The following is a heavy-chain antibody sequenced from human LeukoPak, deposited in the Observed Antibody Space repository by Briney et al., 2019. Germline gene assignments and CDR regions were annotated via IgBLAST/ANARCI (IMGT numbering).Heavy chain of an antibody. CDR3: ARDEGSGWYAY. D-gene: IGHD6-19*01. CDR2: INQSGST. J-gene: IGHJ4*02. CDR1: GGSFSGYY. V-gene: IGHV4-34*01. Sequence: SETLSLTCAVYGGSFSGYYWSWIRQPPGKGREWIGEINQSGSTNYNPSLKSRVTISVDTSKNQFSLKLSSVTAADTAIYYCARDEGSGWYAYWGQGTLVTVSS.